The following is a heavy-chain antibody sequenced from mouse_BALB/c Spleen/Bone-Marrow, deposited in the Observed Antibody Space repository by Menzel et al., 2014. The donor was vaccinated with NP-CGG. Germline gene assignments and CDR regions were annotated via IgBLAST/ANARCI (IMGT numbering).Heavy chain of an antibody. CDR1: DYTFTSYW. CDR2: IDPRIAYT. Sequence: QVQLQQSGAELAKPGASVKMSCKVSDYTFTSYWIYWVKQRPGQGLEWIGYIDPRIAYTEYSQKFKDKATLTADKSSSSAVMQLSSLTSWDSAVYYFARYLGASWGQGTLVTVSA. J-gene: IGHJ3*01. CDR3: ARYLGAS. V-gene: IGHV1-7*01.